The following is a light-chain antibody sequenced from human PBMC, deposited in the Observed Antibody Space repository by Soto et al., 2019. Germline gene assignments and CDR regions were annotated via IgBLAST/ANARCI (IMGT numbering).Light chain of an antibody. CDR2: GVT. Sequence: QSVLTQPASVSGSPGQSITVSCTATTSDVGDYNFVSWYQHHPGKAPKLLIYGVTNRPSGVSNRFSGSKSGNTASLTISGLQAEDEADYYCSSYTTTRIWVFGGGTKVTVL. CDR1: TSDVGDYNF. V-gene: IGLV2-14*01. J-gene: IGLJ3*02. CDR3: SSYTTTRIWV.